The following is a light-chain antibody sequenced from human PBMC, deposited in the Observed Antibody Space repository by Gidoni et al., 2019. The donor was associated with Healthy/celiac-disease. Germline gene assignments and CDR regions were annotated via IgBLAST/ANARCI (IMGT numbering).Light chain of an antibody. Sequence: IQMTQSPSSVSASVGDRVTITCRASQGISSWLDWYQQKPGKAPKLLIYAASSLQSGVPSRFSGSGSGTDFTLTISSLQPEDFATYYCQQANSPFTCGPGTKVDIK. CDR1: QGISSW. CDR3: QQANSPFT. J-gene: IGKJ3*01. CDR2: AAS. V-gene: IGKV1-12*01.